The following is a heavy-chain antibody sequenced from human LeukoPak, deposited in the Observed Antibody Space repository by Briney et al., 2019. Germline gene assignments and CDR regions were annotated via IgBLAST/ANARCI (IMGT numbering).Heavy chain of an antibody. D-gene: IGHD3-3*02. CDR2: IDDSGSGT. J-gene: IGHJ4*02. CDR1: GFTVTSTW. Sequence: GGSLRLSCAASGFTVTSTWIHWVRHAPGKGLVWVSRIDDSGSGTSYADSVKGRFTISRDNAKLTVYLQMNSLRDDNTAIYYCATIFDLWGQGTLVTVSS. V-gene: IGHV3-74*01. CDR3: ATIFDL.